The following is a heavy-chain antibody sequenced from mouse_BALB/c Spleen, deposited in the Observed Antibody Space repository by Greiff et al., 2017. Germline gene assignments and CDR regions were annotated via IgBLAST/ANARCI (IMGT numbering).Heavy chain of an antibody. CDR1: GFTFSSYA. CDR3: ARDGSEFDY. CDR2: ISSGGST. D-gene: IGHD1-1*01. Sequence: EVHLVESGGGLVKPGGSLKLSCAASGFTFSSYAMSWVRQTPEKRLEWVASISSGGSTYYPDSVKGRFTISRDNARNILYLQMSSLRSEDTAMYYCARDGSEFDYWGQGTTLTVSS. V-gene: IGHV5-6-5*01. J-gene: IGHJ2*01.